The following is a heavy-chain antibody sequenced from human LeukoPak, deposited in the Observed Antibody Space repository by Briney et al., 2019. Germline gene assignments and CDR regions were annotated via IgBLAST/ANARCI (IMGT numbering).Heavy chain of an antibody. Sequence: RGSLRLSCAASGFTFSNACMSWVRQAPGKGLEWVGRIKSKTDGGTTDYAAPVKGRFTISRDDSKNMLYLQMNSLKTEDTAVYYCTTVLRTTYYYGMDVWGQGTTVTVSS. CDR2: IKSKTDGGTT. CDR1: GFTFSNAC. CDR3: TTVLRTTYYYGMDV. V-gene: IGHV3-15*01. D-gene: IGHD1-7*01. J-gene: IGHJ6*02.